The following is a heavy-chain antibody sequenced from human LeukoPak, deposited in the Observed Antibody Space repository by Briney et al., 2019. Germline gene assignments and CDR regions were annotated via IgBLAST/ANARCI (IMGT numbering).Heavy chain of an antibody. D-gene: IGHD6-19*01. CDR1: GGSISRYY. V-gene: IGHV4-59*01. CDR3: AGNRGWYMYDQ. CDR2: IDDSGNT. Sequence: PSETLSLTCTVSGGSISRYYWSWIRRPPGKGLEWIGYIDDSGNTNYNPSLKSQVTISVDKSKNQFSLKLSFVTAADTAMYYCAGNRGWYMYDQWGQGILVTVSS. J-gene: IGHJ5*02.